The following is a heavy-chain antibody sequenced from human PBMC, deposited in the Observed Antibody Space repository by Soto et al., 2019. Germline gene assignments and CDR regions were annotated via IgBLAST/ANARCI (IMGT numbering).Heavy chain of an antibody. CDR2: IYWNDDK. J-gene: IGHJ4*02. V-gene: IGHV2-5*01. Sequence: QITLKESGPTLVKPTQTLTLTCTFSGFSLSTSGVGVGWIRQPPGKALEWLALIYWNDDKRYSPSLKSRLTITKDTSKNQVVLTMTNMDPVDTATYYCAHSLSERKWELLSFFDYWGQGTLVTVSS. CDR1: GFSLSTSGVG. CDR3: AHSLSERKWELLSFFDY. D-gene: IGHD1-26*01.